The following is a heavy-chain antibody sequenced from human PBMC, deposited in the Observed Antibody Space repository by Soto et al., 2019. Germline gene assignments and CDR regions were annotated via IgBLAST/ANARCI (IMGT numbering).Heavy chain of an antibody. J-gene: IGHJ4*02. CDR1: GYTFTLYA. Sequence: ASVKVSCKAFGYTFTLYAMHWVRQAPGQRLEWMGWINAANGNTKSSQKFQGRVTFTRDTSASTGYMELSTLNSADTAVYYCARDQRRDYDFWSGYSQGFDYWGQGTPVTVSS. CDR3: ARDQRRDYDFWSGYSQGFDY. D-gene: IGHD3-3*01. V-gene: IGHV1-3*01. CDR2: INAANGNT.